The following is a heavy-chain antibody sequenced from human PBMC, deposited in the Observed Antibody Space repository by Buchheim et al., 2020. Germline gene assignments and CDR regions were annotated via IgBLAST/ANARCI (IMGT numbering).Heavy chain of an antibody. CDR2: IIPTFGTA. CDR3: ARVGAMGSSSSGRGYFDY. J-gene: IGHJ4*02. D-gene: IGHD6-6*01. CDR1: GGTFSSYA. V-gene: IGHV1-69*06. Sequence: QVQLVQSGAEVKKPGSSVKVSCKASGGTFSSYAISWVRQAPGQGLEWMEGIIPTFGTANHAQKFQGRVTITTDKSTSTAYMELSSLRSEDTAVYYCARVGAMGSSSSGRGYFDYWGEGTL.